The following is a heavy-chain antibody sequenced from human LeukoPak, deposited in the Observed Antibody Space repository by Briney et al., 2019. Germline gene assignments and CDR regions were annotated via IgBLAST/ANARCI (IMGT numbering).Heavy chain of an antibody. CDR2: ISAYNGNT. CDR1: GYTFTSYG. J-gene: IGHJ4*02. D-gene: IGHD2-15*01. Sequence: ASVKVSCKASGYTFTSYGISWVRQAPGQGLEWMGWISAYNGNTNYAQKLQGRVTMTTDTSTSTAYMELRSLRSDDTAVYYCAREAVVVAATLPFDYWDQGTLVTVSS. CDR3: AREAVVVAATLPFDY. V-gene: IGHV1-18*01.